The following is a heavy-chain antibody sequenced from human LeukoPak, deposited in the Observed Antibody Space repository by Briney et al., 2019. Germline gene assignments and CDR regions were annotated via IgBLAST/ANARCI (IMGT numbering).Heavy chain of an antibody. V-gene: IGHV4-59*01. D-gene: IGHD3-16*01. CDR2: IYYSGST. CDR1: GGSISSYY. J-gene: IGHJ3*02. CDR3: ARDSPDYLSHTHDAFDI. Sequence: PSETLSLTCTVSGGSISSYYWSWIRQPPGKGLEWIGYIYYSGSTNYNPSLKSRVTISVDTSKNQFSLKLSSVTAADTAVYYCARDSPDYLSHTHDAFDIWGQGTMVTVSS.